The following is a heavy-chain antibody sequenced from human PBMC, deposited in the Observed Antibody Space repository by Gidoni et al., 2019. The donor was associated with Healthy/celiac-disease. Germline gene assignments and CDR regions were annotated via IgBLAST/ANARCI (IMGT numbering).Heavy chain of an antibody. D-gene: IGHD6-13*01. J-gene: IGHJ4*02. V-gene: IGHV3-23*01. Sequence: EVQLLESGGGLVQHGGSMRLSCAASGFTFSSYAISWVRQAPVKGLEWVSAISGSGGSTYYADSVKGRFTNSRDNSKNTLYLQMNSLRAEDTAVYYCAKDPGYEYYFDYWGQGTLVTVSS. CDR2: ISGSGGST. CDR1: GFTFSSYA. CDR3: AKDPGYEYYFDY.